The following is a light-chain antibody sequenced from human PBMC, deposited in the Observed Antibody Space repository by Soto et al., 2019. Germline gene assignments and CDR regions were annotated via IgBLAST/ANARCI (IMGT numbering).Light chain of an antibody. V-gene: IGKV3-11*01. Sequence: EIVLTQSPGTLSLSPWERATLSCRAKQTVNTYLSWYQHKPGQAPRLLIYGASNRATGIPARFSGSGSGTDFTLTISSLEPEDFAVYFCQQYTTSPWTFGQGTKVDIK. J-gene: IGKJ1*01. CDR1: QTVNTY. CDR2: GAS. CDR3: QQYTTSPWT.